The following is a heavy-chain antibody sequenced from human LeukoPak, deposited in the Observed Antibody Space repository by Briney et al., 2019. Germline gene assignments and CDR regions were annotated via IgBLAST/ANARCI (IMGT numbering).Heavy chain of an antibody. J-gene: IGHJ4*02. CDR3: ARLPSLGHSSGWIIDY. CDR2: INPSGGRT. CDR1: VYTFTSYD. Sequence: ASEKVSSKAAVYTFTSYDMHWVRQAPGQGLEWRGKINPSGGRTSYAQKFQGRVTMTREKSTSTVYMGLSSLRSEDTAVYYCARLPSLGHSSGWIIDYWGQGTLVTVS. V-gene: IGHV1-46*03. D-gene: IGHD6-19*01.